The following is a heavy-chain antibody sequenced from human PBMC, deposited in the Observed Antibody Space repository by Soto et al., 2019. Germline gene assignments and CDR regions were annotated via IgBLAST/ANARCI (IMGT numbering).Heavy chain of an antibody. D-gene: IGHD3-3*01. CDR3: ARAPLGDYDFWSGYLAFYYYGMDV. Sequence: GGSLRLSCAASGFTFSSYSMNWVRQAPGKGLEWVSSISSSSSYIYYADSVKGRFTISRDNAKNSLYLQMNSLRAEDTAVYYCARAPLGDYDFWSGYLAFYYYGMDVWGQGTTVTVS. V-gene: IGHV3-21*01. J-gene: IGHJ6*02. CDR1: GFTFSSYS. CDR2: ISSSSSYI.